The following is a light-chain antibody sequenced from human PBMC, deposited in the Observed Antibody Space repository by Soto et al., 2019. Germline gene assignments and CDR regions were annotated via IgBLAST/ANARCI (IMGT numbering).Light chain of an antibody. Sequence: EIVLTQSPGTLSLSPGERATLSCRASQSVSSSYLAWYQQKPGQAPRLLIYGVSGRATGIPDRFSGSGSGTDFTLTISRLEPEDFAVYYCQQYGSSGTFGQGTKVDIK. V-gene: IGKV3-20*01. CDR1: QSVSSSY. CDR2: GVS. J-gene: IGKJ1*01. CDR3: QQYGSSGT.